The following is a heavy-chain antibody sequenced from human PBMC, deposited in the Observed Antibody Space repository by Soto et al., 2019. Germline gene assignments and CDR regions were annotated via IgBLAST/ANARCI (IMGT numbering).Heavy chain of an antibody. CDR3: TSTAELGIAGFDY. CDR1: GSTFSNAW. CDR2: IKSKTDGGTT. D-gene: IGHD7-27*01. V-gene: IGHV3-15*01. Sequence: EVQLVESGGGLVKPGGSLRLSCAASGSTFSNAWMSWVRQAPGKGLEWVGRIKSKTDGGTTDYAAPVKGRFTISRDDSKNTLYLQMNSLKTEDTAVYYCTSTAELGIAGFDYWGQGTLVTVSS. J-gene: IGHJ4*02.